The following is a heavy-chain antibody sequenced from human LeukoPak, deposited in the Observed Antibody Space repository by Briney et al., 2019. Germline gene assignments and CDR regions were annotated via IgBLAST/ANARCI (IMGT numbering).Heavy chain of an antibody. CDR3: ARSIVLMVYTTAYYFDY. Sequence: GGSLRLSCAASGFTFSSYWMSWVRQAPGKGLEWVANIKQDGSEKYYVDSVKGRFTISRDNAKNSLYLQMNSLRAEDTAVYYCARSIVLMVYTTAYYFDYWGQGTLVTVSS. V-gene: IGHV3-7*01. CDR2: IKQDGSEK. CDR1: GFTFSSYW. D-gene: IGHD2-8*01. J-gene: IGHJ4*02.